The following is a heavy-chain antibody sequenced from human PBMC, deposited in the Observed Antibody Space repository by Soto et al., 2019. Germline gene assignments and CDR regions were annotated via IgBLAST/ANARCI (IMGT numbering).Heavy chain of an antibody. D-gene: IGHD3-22*01. V-gene: IGHV6-1*01. CDR3: ARDPSSYDSSGYFDY. J-gene: IGHJ4*02. CDR1: GDSVSINSAA. CDR2: TYYRSKWYN. Sequence: SQTLSLTCVISGDSVSINSAAWNLIRQSPSRGLEWLGRTYYRSKWYNDYAVSVKSRITINPDTSKNQFSLQLNSVTPEDTAVYYCARDPSSYDSSGYFDYWGQGTLVTVSS.